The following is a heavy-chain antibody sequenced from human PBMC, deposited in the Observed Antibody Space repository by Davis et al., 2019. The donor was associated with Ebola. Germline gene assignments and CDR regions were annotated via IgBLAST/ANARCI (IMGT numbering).Heavy chain of an antibody. Sequence: ASVKVSCKASEGTFRRYNITWVRQAPGQGLEWMGWINPHNGNTNYAQNVQGRVTMTTDTSTSTAYMEVGILRSDDTAVYYCAREGSGYDSLYYYGMDVWGKGTTVTVSS. CDR3: AREGSGYDSLYYYGMDV. J-gene: IGHJ6*04. V-gene: IGHV1-18*01. CDR2: INPHNGNT. D-gene: IGHD5-12*01. CDR1: EGTFRRYN.